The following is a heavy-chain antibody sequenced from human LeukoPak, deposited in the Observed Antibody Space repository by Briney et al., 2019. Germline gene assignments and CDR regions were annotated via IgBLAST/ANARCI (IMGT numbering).Heavy chain of an antibody. CDR1: GFTFSSYA. CDR2: IYSGGST. J-gene: IGHJ4*02. CDR3: ARVFYDSSGYYWPFFDY. Sequence: GGSLRLSCAASGFTFSSYAMSWVRQAPGKGLEWVSVIYSGGSTYYADSVKGRFTISRDNSKNTLYLQMNSLRAEDTAVYYCARVFYDSSGYYWPFFDYWGQGTLVTVSS. D-gene: IGHD3-22*01. V-gene: IGHV3-53*01.